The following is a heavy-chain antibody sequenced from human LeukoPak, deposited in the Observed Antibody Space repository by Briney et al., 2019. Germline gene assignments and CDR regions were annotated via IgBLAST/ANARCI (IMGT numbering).Heavy chain of an antibody. D-gene: IGHD3-10*01. CDR2: ISTSSIYI. J-gene: IGHJ4*02. V-gene: IGHV3-21*01. Sequence: GGSLRLSCAASGFTFSSYTMKWVRQAPGKGLEWVSSISTSSIYIYYADSLKGRFTISRDSARNSLYLQMSSLRAEDTAMYYCARSLWFGDSNLDYWGQGTLVTVSS. CDR3: ARSLWFGDSNLDY. CDR1: GFTFSSYT.